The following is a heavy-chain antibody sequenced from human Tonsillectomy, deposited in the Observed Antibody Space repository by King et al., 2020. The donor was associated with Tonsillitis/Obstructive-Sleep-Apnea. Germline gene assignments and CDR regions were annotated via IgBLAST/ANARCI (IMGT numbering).Heavy chain of an antibody. CDR3: TRDRVYDLLDY. CDR2: IRSKAYGGTT. Sequence: VQLVESGGGLAQPGRSLRLSCTASGFTFGDYAMSWVRQAPGKGLEWVGFIRSKAYGGTTEYAASVKGRFTISRDDSKSIAYLQMNSLKTEDTAVYYCTRDRVYDLLDYWGQGTLVTVSS. CDR1: GFTFGDYA. V-gene: IGHV3-49*04. D-gene: IGHD5/OR15-5a*01. J-gene: IGHJ4*02.